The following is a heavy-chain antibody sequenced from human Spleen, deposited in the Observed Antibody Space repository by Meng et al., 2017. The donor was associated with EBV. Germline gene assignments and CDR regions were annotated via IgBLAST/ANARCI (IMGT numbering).Heavy chain of an antibody. CDR3: ARRGGTTVTSSDY. V-gene: IGHV4-39*02. CDR2: IYYSGST. Sequence: QLQLQESGPGLLRPSGTLSLICTVSGVSISSSGYYWGWIRQPPGKGLEWIGSIYYSGSTYYNPSLTSRVTISVDTSKNYFSLKLRSVTAADTAVYYCARRGGTTVTSSDYWGQGTLVTVSS. CDR1: GVSISSSGYY. J-gene: IGHJ4*02. D-gene: IGHD4-11*01.